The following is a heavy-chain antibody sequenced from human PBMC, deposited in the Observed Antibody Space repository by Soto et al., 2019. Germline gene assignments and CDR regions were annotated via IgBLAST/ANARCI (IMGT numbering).Heavy chain of an antibody. CDR3: ARVSSSSFWFDP. V-gene: IGHV1-2*02. CDR1: GYTFTGYY. J-gene: IGHJ5*02. D-gene: IGHD6-6*01. Sequence: ASVKVSCKASGYTFTGYYMHWVRQAPGQGLEWMGWINPNSGGTNYAQKFQGRVTMTRDTSISTAYMELSRLRSNDTAVYYCARVSSSSFWFDPWGQGTLVTVSS. CDR2: INPNSGGT.